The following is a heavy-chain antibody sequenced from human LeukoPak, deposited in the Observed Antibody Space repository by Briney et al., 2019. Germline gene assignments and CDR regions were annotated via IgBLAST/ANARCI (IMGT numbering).Heavy chain of an antibody. D-gene: IGHD5-24*01. Sequence: SVKVSCKASGGTFSSYAISWVRQAPGQGLEWMGRIIPILGIANYAQKFQGRVTITADKSTSTAYMELSSLRSEDTAVYYCARVLRRDGYNYYYYYGMDVWGQGTTVTVSS. CDR2: IIPILGIA. V-gene: IGHV1-69*04. CDR1: GGTFSSYA. J-gene: IGHJ6*02. CDR3: ARVLRRDGYNYYYYYGMDV.